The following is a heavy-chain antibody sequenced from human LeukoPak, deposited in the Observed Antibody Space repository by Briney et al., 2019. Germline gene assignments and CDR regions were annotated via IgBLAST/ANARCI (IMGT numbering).Heavy chain of an antibody. V-gene: IGHV3-23*01. Sequence: QPGGSRRPSCAASRLSFSNYALSWVRQPPGKGLEWVSAISGSGGKTYYADSVKGRFTISRDNSKNTLYLQMNSLRAEDTAVYLCAKDHGDYSFDYWGQGTLVTVSS. CDR3: AKDHGDYSFDY. J-gene: IGHJ4*02. D-gene: IGHD4-17*01. CDR2: ISGSGGKT. CDR1: RLSFSNYA.